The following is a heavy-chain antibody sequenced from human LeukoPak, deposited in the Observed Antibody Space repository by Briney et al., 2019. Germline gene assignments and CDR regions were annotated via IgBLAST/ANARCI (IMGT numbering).Heavy chain of an antibody. D-gene: IGHD5-12*01. CDR2: ISSSSSYI. CDR3: AREKGGYSGYDYY. J-gene: IGHJ4*02. Sequence: GGSLRLSCAASGFTFSSYSMNWVRQAPGKGLEWVSSISSSSSYIYYADSVKGRFTISRDNAKNSLYLQMNSLRAEDTAVYYCAREKGGYSGYDYYWGQGTLVTVSS. V-gene: IGHV3-21*01. CDR1: GFTFSSYS.